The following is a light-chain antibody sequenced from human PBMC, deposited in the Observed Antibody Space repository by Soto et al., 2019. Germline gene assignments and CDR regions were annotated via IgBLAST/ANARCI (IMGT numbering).Light chain of an antibody. CDR1: QSVSSY. CDR2: DAS. CDR3: QQRSDWPYT. J-gene: IGKJ2*01. Sequence: EIVLTQSPATLSLSPGERATLSCRASQSVSSYLAWYQQKPGQAPRLLIYDASNRAPGIPARFSGSWSGTYFTLTISSLEPEAFACYYCQQRSDWPYTFGQGTKLEIK. V-gene: IGKV3-11*01.